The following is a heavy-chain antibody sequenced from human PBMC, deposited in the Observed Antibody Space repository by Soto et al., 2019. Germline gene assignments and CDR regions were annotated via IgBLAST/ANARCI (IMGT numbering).Heavy chain of an antibody. CDR1: GFNFNTYG. CDR3: ARIQLDTIMALDY. D-gene: IGHD1-1*01. Sequence: QVQLVESGGGVVQPGKSLRLSCAASGFNFNTYGFHWVRQAPGKGLGWVAVIWSDGNNKYYADSVKGRFTISRDSSKNTLFLQMNSVTVEDTAVYYCARIQLDTIMALDYWGQGTLVTVSS. V-gene: IGHV3-33*01. CDR2: IWSDGNNK. J-gene: IGHJ4*02.